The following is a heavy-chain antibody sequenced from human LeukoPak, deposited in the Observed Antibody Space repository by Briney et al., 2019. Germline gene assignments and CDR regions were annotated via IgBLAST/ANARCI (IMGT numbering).Heavy chain of an antibody. CDR1: GGSFSGYY. Sequence: SETLSLTCAVYGGSFSGYYWSWIRQPPGKGLEWIGEINHSGSTSYNPSLKSRVTISVYTSKTQFSLKLSSVTAADTAVYYCARLIVGATDFDYWGQGTLVTVSS. V-gene: IGHV4-34*01. CDR2: INHSGST. CDR3: ARLIVGATDFDY. J-gene: IGHJ4*02. D-gene: IGHD1-26*01.